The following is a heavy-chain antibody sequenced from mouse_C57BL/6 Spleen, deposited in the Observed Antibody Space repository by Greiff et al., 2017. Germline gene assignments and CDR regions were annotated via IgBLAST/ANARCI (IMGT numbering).Heavy chain of an antibody. CDR1: GFTFSDYY. D-gene: IGHD4-1*01. V-gene: IGHV5-16*01. CDR2: INYDGSST. CDR3: ARGVTGTGGYFDY. Sequence: EVKVIESEGGLVQPGSSMKLSCTASGFTFSDYYMAWVRQVPEKGLEWVANINYDGSSTYYLDSLKSRFIISRDNAKNILYLQMSSLKSEDTATYYCARGVTGTGGYFDYWGQGTTLTVSS. J-gene: IGHJ2*01.